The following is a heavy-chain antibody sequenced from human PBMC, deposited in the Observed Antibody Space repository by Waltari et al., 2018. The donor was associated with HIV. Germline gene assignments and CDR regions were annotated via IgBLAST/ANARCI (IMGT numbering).Heavy chain of an antibody. V-gene: IGHV4-39*01. CDR3: ARHALRVGAAYWNFDL. Sequence: QLQLQESGPGLVKPSETLPLTCTVSGGPVSSSSYFWGWIRQPPGKGLEWVGRIYYTGRAYYNPSLKSRVTISVDTSKNQFSLKVTSVTAADTAVYYCARHALRVGAAYWNFDLWGRGTLVTVSS. D-gene: IGHD1-26*01. CDR1: GGPVSSSSYF. CDR2: IYYTGRA. J-gene: IGHJ2*01.